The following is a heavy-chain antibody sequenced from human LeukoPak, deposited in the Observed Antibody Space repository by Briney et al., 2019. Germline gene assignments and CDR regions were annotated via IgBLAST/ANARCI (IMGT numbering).Heavy chain of an antibody. Sequence: SETLSLTCTVSGGSISSYYWSWIRQPPGKGLEWMGYVFDSGTTAYNPSLKRRVTMSLDTSKSQFSLNLSSVTAADTAVYYCARDLGYSSSWYGTTDAFDIWGQGTMVTVSS. CDR2: VFDSGTT. V-gene: IGHV4-59*01. J-gene: IGHJ3*02. CDR1: GGSISSYY. D-gene: IGHD6-13*01. CDR3: ARDLGYSSSWYGTTDAFDI.